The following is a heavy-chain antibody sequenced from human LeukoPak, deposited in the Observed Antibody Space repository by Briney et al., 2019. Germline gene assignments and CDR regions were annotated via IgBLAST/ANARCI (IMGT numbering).Heavy chain of an antibody. Sequence: GASVKVSCKASGYTFTSYYMHWVRQAPGQGLEWMGLINPSGGSTSYAQKFQGRVTMTRDTSTSTVYMELSSLRYEDTAVYYCARVKQQLDHYYYYGMDVWGQGTTVTVSS. CDR3: ARVKQQLDHYYYYGMDV. D-gene: IGHD6-13*01. CDR1: GYTFTSYY. CDR2: INPSGGST. V-gene: IGHV1-46*01. J-gene: IGHJ6*02.